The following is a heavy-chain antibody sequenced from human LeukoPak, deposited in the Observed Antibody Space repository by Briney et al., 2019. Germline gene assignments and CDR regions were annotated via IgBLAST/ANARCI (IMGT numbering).Heavy chain of an antibody. CDR1: GFTFDDYA. CDR3: AKDRGGDWGHYMDV. J-gene: IGHJ6*03. D-gene: IGHD2-21*02. V-gene: IGHV3-43D*03. CDR2: ISWDGGST. Sequence: PGGSLRLSCAASGFTFDDYAMHWVRQAPGKGLEWVSLISWDGGSTYYADSVKGRFTISRDNSKNSLYLQMNSLRAEDTALYYCAKDRGGDWGHYMDVWGKGTTVTVSS.